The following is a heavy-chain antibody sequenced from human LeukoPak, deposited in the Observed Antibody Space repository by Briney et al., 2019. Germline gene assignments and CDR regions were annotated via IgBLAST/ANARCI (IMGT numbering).Heavy chain of an antibody. CDR1: GGTLSSLA. CDR2: IIPILGTA. V-gene: IGHV1-69*13. D-gene: IGHD4-23*01. CDR3: ARDFYGGNSAEYFQH. Sequence: GASVKVSCKSPGGTLSSLAISWVRQAPGQGLEWMGGIIPILGTADIVQKFQGRLTLTADVSANTAYMELSSLRSGDTAVYYCARDFYGGNSAEYFQHWGRGTLVTVSS. J-gene: IGHJ1*01.